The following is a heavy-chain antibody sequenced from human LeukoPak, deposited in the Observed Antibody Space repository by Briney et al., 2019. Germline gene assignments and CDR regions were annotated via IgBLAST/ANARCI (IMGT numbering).Heavy chain of an antibody. Sequence: ASVKVSCKASGYTFTSYGISWVRQAPGQGLEWMGWISAYNGNTNYAQKLHGRVTMTTDTSTSTAYMELRSLRSDDTAVYYCARAVVPAASSWFDPWGQGTLVTVSS. V-gene: IGHV1-18*04. CDR3: ARAVVPAASSWFDP. D-gene: IGHD2-2*01. J-gene: IGHJ5*02. CDR2: ISAYNGNT. CDR1: GYTFTSYG.